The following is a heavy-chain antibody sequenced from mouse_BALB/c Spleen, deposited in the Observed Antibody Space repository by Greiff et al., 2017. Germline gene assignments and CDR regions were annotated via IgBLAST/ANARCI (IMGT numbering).Heavy chain of an antibody. CDR1: GYSFTGYT. Sequence: VQLQQSGPELVKPGASLKISCKASGYSFTGYTMNWVKQSHGKTLEWIGLINPYNGGTSYNHKFKGKATLTVDKSSSTAYMELLSLTSEDSAVYYCARTMTTATPFAYWGQGTLVTVAA. V-gene: IGHV1-18*01. D-gene: IGHD1-2*01. J-gene: IGHJ3*01. CDR3: ARTMTTATPFAY. CDR2: INPYNGGT.